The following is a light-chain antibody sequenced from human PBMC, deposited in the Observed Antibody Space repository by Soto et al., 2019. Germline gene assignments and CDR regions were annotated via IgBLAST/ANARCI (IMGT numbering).Light chain of an antibody. V-gene: IGLV2-14*01. J-gene: IGLJ2*01. Sequence: QSALPQPASVSGSPGPSITISCTGTSSDIGGYNYVSWFQQHPGKAPKLIIYDVNNRPSGVSNRFSGSKSGTTASLAISGLQAEDEAEYFCSSYAGTNTLVLFGGGTKLTVL. CDR1: SSDIGGYNY. CDR3: SSYAGTNTLVL. CDR2: DVN.